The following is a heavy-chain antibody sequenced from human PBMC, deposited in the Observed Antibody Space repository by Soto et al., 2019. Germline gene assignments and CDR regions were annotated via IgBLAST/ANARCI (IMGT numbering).Heavy chain of an antibody. CDR1: GGSVSSGSYY. CDR3: ARRNYYGSGSYPFDF. CDR2: IYDGGST. V-gene: IGHV4-61*01. J-gene: IGHJ4*02. D-gene: IGHD3-10*01. Sequence: PSETLSLTCTASGGSVSSGSYYWSWIRQPPGKGLEWIGYIYDGGSTNYNPSLKSRVTISVDTSKNQVSLRLSSVTAADTAVYYCARRNYYGSGSYPFDFWGQGTLVTISS.